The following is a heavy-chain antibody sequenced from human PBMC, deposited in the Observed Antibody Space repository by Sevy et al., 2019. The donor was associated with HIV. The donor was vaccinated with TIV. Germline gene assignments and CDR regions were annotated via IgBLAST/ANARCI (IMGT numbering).Heavy chain of an antibody. CDR2: INHSGST. CDR3: ARWRGTRVTMMVVVTTGYFVN. D-gene: IGHD3-22*01. Sequence: SETLSLTCAVYGGSFSNDDWSWIRQPPGKGLKWIGEINHSGSTNYNPSLKSRVTISIDTSKNQFSLKLTSVTAADTAVYYCARWRGTRVTMMVVVTTGYFVNWGQRALVTVSS. CDR1: GGSFSNDD. V-gene: IGHV4-34*01. J-gene: IGHJ4*02.